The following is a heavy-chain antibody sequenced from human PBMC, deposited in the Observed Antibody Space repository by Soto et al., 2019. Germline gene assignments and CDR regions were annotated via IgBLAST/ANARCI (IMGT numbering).Heavy chain of an antibody. D-gene: IGHD6-19*01. CDR1: GFTFSSYA. CDR3: AKDGSAVAVREIYYYYYGMDV. Sequence: GGSLRLSCAASGFTFSSYAMSWVRQAPGKGLEWVSAISGSGGSTYYADSVKGRFTISRDNSKNTLYLQMNSLRAEDTAVYYCAKDGSAVAVREIYYYYYGMDVWGQGTTVTVSS. V-gene: IGHV3-23*01. J-gene: IGHJ6*02. CDR2: ISGSGGST.